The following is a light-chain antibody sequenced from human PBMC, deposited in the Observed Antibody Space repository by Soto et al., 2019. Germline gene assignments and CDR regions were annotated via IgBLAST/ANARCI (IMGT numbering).Light chain of an antibody. V-gene: IGKV3-11*01. CDR1: QSVSSY. Sequence: EILLTQSPAALALSPVERATLSCSASQSVSSYLAWYQHRPGQAPRLLIYDASNRATGIPARFSGSGSGKDFTLTISSLEPEDFEAYYCQQRSNWPPTFGQGTRLEIK. CDR2: DAS. CDR3: QQRSNWPPT. J-gene: IGKJ5*01.